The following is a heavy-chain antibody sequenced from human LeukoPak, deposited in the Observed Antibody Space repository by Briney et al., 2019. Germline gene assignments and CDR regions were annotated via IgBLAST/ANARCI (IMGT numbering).Heavy chain of an antibody. CDR3: ARHYYASQSPFDC. CDR2: ISGSGGST. V-gene: IGHV3-23*01. J-gene: IGHJ4*02. D-gene: IGHD3-10*01. CDR1: GFTFSSYA. Sequence: PGGSLRLSCAASGFTFSSYAMSWVRQAPGKGLEWVSAISGSGGSTYSADSVKGRFTISRDNSKNTLYLQLKSLRAEDTAAYYCARHYYASQSPFDCWGQGTLVTVSS.